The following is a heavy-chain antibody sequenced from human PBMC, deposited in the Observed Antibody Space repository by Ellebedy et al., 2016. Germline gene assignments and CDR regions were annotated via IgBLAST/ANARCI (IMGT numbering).Heavy chain of an antibody. CDR2: INHSGST. V-gene: IGHV4-34*01. J-gene: IGHJ4*02. CDR3: ARSLGYGSGSPIDY. D-gene: IGHD3-10*01. CDR1: GGSISSGGYS. Sequence: SETLSLXCAVSGGSISSGGYSWSWIRQPPGKGLEWIGEINHSGSTNYNPSLKSRVTISVDTSKNQFSLKLSSVTAADTAVYYCARSLGYGSGSPIDYWGQGTLVTVSS.